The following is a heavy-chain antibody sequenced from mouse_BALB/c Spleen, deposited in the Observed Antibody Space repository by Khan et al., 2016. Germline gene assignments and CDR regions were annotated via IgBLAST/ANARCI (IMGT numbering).Heavy chain of an antibody. D-gene: IGHD1-1*01. CDR2: INNYSGES. V-gene: IGHV9-3-1*01. J-gene: IGHJ1*01. CDR3: ARYRYYYGSSRYFDV. CDR1: GCTFTNYG. Sequence: QTQLVQSGPELKKPGKTVKISCKASGCTFTNYGMNWVKQAPGKGLKWMGWINNYSGESTYADDFKGRFAFSLETSANSAYLQINTLKNEDTATYFCARYRYYYGSSRYFDVWGAGTTVTVAS.